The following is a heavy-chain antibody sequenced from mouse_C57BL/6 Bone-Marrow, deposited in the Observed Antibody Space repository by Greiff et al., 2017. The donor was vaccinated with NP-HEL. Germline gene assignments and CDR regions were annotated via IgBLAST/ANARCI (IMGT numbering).Heavy chain of an antibody. V-gene: IGHV1-4*01. CDR1: GYTFTSYT. J-gene: IGHJ4*01. D-gene: IGHD1-1*01. CDR2: INPSSGYT. Sequence: QVQLQQSGAELARPGASVKMSCKASGYTFTSYTMHWVKQRPGQGLEWIGYINPSSGYTKYNQKFKDKATLTADKSSSTAYMQLSSLTSKDSAVYYCARKIRSYLYAMDYWGQGTSVTVSS. CDR3: ARKIRSYLYAMDY.